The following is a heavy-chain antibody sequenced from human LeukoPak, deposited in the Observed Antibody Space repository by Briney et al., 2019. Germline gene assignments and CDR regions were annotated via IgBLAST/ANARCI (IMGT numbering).Heavy chain of an antibody. CDR2: IYHSGST. V-gene: IGHV4-59*01. J-gene: IGHJ6*03. CDR1: GASISDYY. D-gene: IGHD6-6*01. CDR3: ARDLHRVASGEYRATHYYYVDV. Sequence: SETLSLTCTVSGASISDYYWSWIRQPPGKGLEWIGYIYHSGSTNYNPSLKSRVTISVDTSKNQFSLKLNSVTAADTAIYYCARDLHRVASGEYRATHYYYVDVWGKGTTVTVSS.